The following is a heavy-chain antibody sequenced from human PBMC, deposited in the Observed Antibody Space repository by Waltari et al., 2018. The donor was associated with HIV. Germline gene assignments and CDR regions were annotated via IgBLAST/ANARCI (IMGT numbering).Heavy chain of an antibody. V-gene: IGHV3-7*01. Sequence: EVQLVESGGGLVQPGGSLRLSCAASGFTFSTSWLPWVRQAPGKGLEWLANIKQDGSEKYYADSVKGRFTVSRDNNKKSLYLQMSSLRAEDTAVYYCARDLKDYDFWSPVDVWGQGTTVTVSS. CDR2: IKQDGSEK. CDR3: ARDLKDYDFWSPVDV. J-gene: IGHJ6*02. CDR1: GFTFSTSW. D-gene: IGHD3-3*01.